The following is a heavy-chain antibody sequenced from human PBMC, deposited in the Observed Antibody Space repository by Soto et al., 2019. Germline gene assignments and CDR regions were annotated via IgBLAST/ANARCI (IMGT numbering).Heavy chain of an antibody. CDR1: GDSDSSNSAA. J-gene: IGHJ4*02. V-gene: IGHV6-1*01. D-gene: IGHD6-19*01. CDR3: ARDLTAVAGTPLYFDY. CDR2: TYYRSKWYN. Sequence: SQTLSLTCAISGDSDSSNSAAWNWIRQSPSRGLEWLGRTYYRSKWYNDYAVSVKSRITINPDTSKNQFSLQPNSVTPEDTAVYYCARDLTAVAGTPLYFDYWGQGTLVTVSS.